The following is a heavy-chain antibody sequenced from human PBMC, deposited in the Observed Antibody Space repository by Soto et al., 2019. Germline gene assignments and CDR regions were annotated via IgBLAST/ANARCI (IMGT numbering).Heavy chain of an antibody. J-gene: IGHJ3*02. V-gene: IGHV3-7*01. CDR1: GFTFRSSW. CDR2: IKPDGSEK. CDR3: ARGSAYDAFDI. Sequence: GGSLRLSCAASGFTFRSSWMTWVRQAPGKGLEWVADIKPDGSEKYYVDSVKGRFTISRDNAKNSLYLQMNSLRAEDTAVYYCARGSAYDAFDIWGQGTMVTVSS. D-gene: IGHD2-15*01.